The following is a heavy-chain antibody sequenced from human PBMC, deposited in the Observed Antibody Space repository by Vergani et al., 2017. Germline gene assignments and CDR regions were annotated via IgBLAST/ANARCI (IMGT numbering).Heavy chain of an antibody. CDR2: IYYSGST. Sequence: QLQLQESGPGLVKPSETLSLTCTVSGGSISSSSYYWSWIRQPPGKGLEWIGYIYYSGSTYYNPSLKSRVTISVDTSKNQFSLKLSSVTAADTAVYYCARVVSSGRNYYYYYYMDVWGKGTTVTVSS. CDR1: GGSISSSSYY. V-gene: IGHV4-30-4*01. D-gene: IGHD3-22*01. J-gene: IGHJ6*03. CDR3: ARVVSSGRNYYYYYYMDV.